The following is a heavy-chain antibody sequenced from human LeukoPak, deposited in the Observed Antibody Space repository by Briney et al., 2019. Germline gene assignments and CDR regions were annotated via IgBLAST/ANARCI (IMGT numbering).Heavy chain of an antibody. J-gene: IGHJ4*02. CDR3: ARGKGDVQLASFDY. D-gene: IGHD1-1*01. Sequence: SETLSLTCTVSGYSISSGYFWGWIRQPPGKGLEWIGSFYHSGITYYNPSLKSRVTISVEMSKNQFSLKLSSVTAADTAVYYCARGKGDVQLASFDYWGQGTLVTVSS. CDR1: GYSISSGYF. V-gene: IGHV4-38-2*02. CDR2: FYHSGIT.